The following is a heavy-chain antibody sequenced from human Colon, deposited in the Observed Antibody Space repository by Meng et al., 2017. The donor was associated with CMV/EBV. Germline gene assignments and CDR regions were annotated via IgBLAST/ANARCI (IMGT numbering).Heavy chain of an antibody. D-gene: IGHD1-20*01. Sequence: DVSVVEAGGALTQPVGSLQRSWSAFGVSVSNSYMSWVRQAPGKGLEWVAAIHGSGTTHYADSVRGRFTISRDSSKYTLYLQMNSLRVEDSATYHCARDPGHSASITYDYWGQGILVTVSS. V-gene: IGHV3-66*01. CDR1: GVSVSNSY. CDR2: IHGSGTT. J-gene: IGHJ4*02. CDR3: ARDPGHSASITYDY.